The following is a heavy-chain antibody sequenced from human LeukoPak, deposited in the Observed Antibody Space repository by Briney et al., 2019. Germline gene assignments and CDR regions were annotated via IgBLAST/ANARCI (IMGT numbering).Heavy chain of an antibody. V-gene: IGHV3-7*05. Sequence: GESLKISCKGSGYSFTNYWIGWVRQMPGKGLEWVANIKEDESENYYVDSVKGRFTISRDNAKNSLYLQMNSLRAEDTAVYYCARDPHRGGDYDYWGQGTLVTVSS. J-gene: IGHJ4*02. CDR3: ARDPHRGGDYDY. CDR1: GYSFTNYW. CDR2: IKEDESEN. D-gene: IGHD4-17*01.